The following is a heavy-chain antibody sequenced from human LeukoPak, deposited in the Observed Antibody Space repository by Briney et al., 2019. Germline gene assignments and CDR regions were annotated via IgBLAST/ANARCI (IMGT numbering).Heavy chain of an antibody. V-gene: IGHV3-30-3*01. D-gene: IGHD2-2*01. CDR2: ISYDGSNK. Sequence: PGGSLRLSCAASGFTFSSYAMHWVRQAPGKGLEWVAVISYDGSNKYYADSVKGRFTISRDNSKNTLYLQMNSLRAEDTAVCYCARALGYCSSASCYYFDNWGQGTLVTVSS. CDR1: GFTFSSYA. J-gene: IGHJ4*02. CDR3: ARALGYCSSASCYYFDN.